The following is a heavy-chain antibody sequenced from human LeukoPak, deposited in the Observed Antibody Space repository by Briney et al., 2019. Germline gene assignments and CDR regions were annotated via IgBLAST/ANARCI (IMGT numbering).Heavy chain of an antibody. CDR2: IYTSGST. J-gene: IGHJ6*03. V-gene: IGHV4-59*10. CDR1: GGSFSGYY. CDR3: ARVRYSSGWYSSYFDYYYMDV. Sequence: SETLSLTCAVYGGSFSGYYWSWIRQPAGKGLEWIGRIYTSGSTNYNPSLKSRVTMSVDTSKNQFSLKLSSVTAADTAVYYCARVRYSSGWYSSYFDYYYMDVWGKGTTVTISS. D-gene: IGHD6-19*01.